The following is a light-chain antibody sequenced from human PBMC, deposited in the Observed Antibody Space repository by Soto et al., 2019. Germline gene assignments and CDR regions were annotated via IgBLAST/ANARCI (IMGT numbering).Light chain of an antibody. CDR2: GAS. CDR1: Y. CDR3: QQYGSSPGP. J-gene: IGKJ1*01. Sequence: EIMLRWSPDDLSLSPGERATVSCRYLAWYQQKPGQAPRLLIYGASSRATGIPDRFSGSGSGTDFTLTISRLEPEDFAVYYCQQYGSSPGPFGQ. V-gene: IGKV3-20*01.